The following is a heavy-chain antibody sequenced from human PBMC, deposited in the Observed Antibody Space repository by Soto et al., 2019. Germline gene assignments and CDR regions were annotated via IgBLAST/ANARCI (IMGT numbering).Heavy chain of an antibody. CDR3: AKGNFYSSGWYQSYYYGMDV. CDR1: GFTFSSYG. CDR2: ISYDGSNK. D-gene: IGHD6-19*01. V-gene: IGHV3-30*18. J-gene: IGHJ6*02. Sequence: QVQLVESGGGVVQPGRSLRLSCAASGFTFSSYGMHWVRQAPGKGLEWVAVISYDGSNKYYADSVKGRFTISRDNSKNTLYLQMNSLRAEDTAVYYCAKGNFYSSGWYQSYYYGMDVWGQGTTVTVSS.